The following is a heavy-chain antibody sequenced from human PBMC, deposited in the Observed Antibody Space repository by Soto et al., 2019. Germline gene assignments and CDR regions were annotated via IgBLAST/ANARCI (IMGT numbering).Heavy chain of an antibody. CDR1: GFTVSSKY. D-gene: IGHD3-10*01. CDR2: IYSGGST. CDR3: AREREERGWFGVSGIYYYYMDV. V-gene: IGHV3-53*04. J-gene: IGHJ6*03. Sequence: GGSLRLSCAASGFTVSSKYMSWVRQAPGKGLERVSVIYSGGSTYYADSVKGRFTISRHNSKNTLYLQMNSLRAEDTAVYYCAREREERGWFGVSGIYYYYMDVWGKGTTVTVSS.